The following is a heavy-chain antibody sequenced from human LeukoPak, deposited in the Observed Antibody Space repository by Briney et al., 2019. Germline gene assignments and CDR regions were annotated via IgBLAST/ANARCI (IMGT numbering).Heavy chain of an antibody. CDR1: GGSISSSSYY. CDR3: ARGEQQRLDY. D-gene: IGHD6-13*01. V-gene: IGHV4-39*01. Sequence: PSETLSLTCTVSGGSISSSSYYWGWIRQPPGKGLEWIGSIYYSGSTYYNPSLKSRVTISVDTSKNQFSLKLSSVTAADTAVYYCARGEQQRLDYWGQGTLVTVSS. CDR2: IYYSGST. J-gene: IGHJ4*02.